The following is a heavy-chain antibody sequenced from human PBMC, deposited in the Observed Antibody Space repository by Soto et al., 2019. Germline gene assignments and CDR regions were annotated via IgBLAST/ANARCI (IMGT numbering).Heavy chain of an antibody. CDR1: GFTFSSYA. CDR2: ISYDGSNK. J-gene: IGHJ1*01. V-gene: IGHV3-30-3*01. CDR3: AALQQH. Sequence: QVQLVESGGGVVQPGRSLRLSCAASGFTFSSYAMHWVRQAPGKGLEWVAVISYDGSNKYYADSVKGRFTISRDNSKNTLYLQMNSLRAEDTAVYYCAALQQHWGQGKLVTGSS.